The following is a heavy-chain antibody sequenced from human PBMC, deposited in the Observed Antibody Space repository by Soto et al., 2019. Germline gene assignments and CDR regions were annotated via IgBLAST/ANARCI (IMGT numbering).Heavy chain of an antibody. D-gene: IGHD4-17*01. CDR3: ARAHYGDYGYGMDV. CDR2: IYHSGYT. Sequence: QLQLQESGSRLVKPSQTLSLTCAVSGGSISSGGYSWSWIRQPPGKGLEWIGYIYHSGYTYSNPSLKSRVTISVDRPKNQFSLKLSSVPAAGTAVYYCARAHYGDYGYGMDVWGQGTTVTVSS. V-gene: IGHV4-30-2*01. CDR1: GGSISSGGYS. J-gene: IGHJ6*02.